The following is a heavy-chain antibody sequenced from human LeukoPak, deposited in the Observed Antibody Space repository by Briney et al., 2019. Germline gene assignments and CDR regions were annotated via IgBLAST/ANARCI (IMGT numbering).Heavy chain of an antibody. D-gene: IGHD2-15*01. CDR1: GYKFISHW. J-gene: IGHJ5*02. CDR3: ARRLVVVAAPFDP. V-gene: IGHV5-51*01. CDR2: IYPDDSDT. Sequence: GESLKFSCQASGYKFISHWIGWVRQMPGKGLEWMGIIYPDDSDTRYSPSFQGQVTISADKSISTAYLQWSSLKASDTAMYYCARRLVVVAAPFDPWGQGTLVTVSS.